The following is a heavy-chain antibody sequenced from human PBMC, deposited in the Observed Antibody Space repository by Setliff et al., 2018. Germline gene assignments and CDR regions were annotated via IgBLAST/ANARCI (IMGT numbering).Heavy chain of an antibody. CDR3: ARGNSGGDY. Sequence: TGGSLRLSCAASGFTFTNYWINWVRQAPGKGLEWVAIIKQDESEKHYVGSVKGRFTISRDNARNSVYLQMNSLRAEDAAVYYCARGNSGGDYWGQGTLVTVSS. CDR1: GFTFTNYW. CDR2: IKQDESEK. J-gene: IGHJ4*02. V-gene: IGHV3-7*01. D-gene: IGHD6-25*01.